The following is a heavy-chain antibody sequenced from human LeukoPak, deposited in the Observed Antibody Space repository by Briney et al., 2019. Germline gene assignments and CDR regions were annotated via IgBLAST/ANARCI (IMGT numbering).Heavy chain of an antibody. CDR2: ISSSSSSYI. CDR1: GFTFSSYA. J-gene: IGHJ4*02. Sequence: GGSLRLSCAASGFTFSSYAMNWVRQAPGKGLEWVSSISSSSSSYIYYADSVKGRFTISRDHAKNSLYLQMNSLRAEDTAVYYCARDGGYCSSTSCYIDYWGQGTLVTVSS. CDR3: ARDGGYCSSTSCYIDY. V-gene: IGHV3-21*01. D-gene: IGHD2-2*02.